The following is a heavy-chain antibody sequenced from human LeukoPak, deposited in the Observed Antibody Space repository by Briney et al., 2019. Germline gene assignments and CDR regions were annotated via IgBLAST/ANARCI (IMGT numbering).Heavy chain of an antibody. J-gene: IGHJ4*02. CDR2: FYYSGST. V-gene: IGHV4-39*01. CDR3: ARLVVSSWYHEVLRGRDY. Sequence: PSETLSLTCTVSGGSISSRPYSWGWIRQPPGTGLEWLGSFYYSGSTYYKPSLKSRVTISVDTSKNQFSLKLRSVTAADTAVYYCARLVVSSWYHEVLRGRDYWGQGTLVTVSS. CDR1: GGSISSRPYS. D-gene: IGHD6-13*01.